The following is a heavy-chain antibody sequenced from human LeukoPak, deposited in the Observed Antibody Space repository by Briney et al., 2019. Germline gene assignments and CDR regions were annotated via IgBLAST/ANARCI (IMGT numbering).Heavy chain of an antibody. Sequence: GGSLRLSCAASGFTFSSYGMHWVRQAPGKGLEWVSYISSSGNTIYYADSVRGRFTISRDNAKNSLYLQMNSLRDEDTAVYYCARKLDYWGQGILVTVSS. J-gene: IGHJ4*02. V-gene: IGHV3-48*02. CDR3: ARKLDY. CDR1: GFTFSSYG. CDR2: ISSSGNTI.